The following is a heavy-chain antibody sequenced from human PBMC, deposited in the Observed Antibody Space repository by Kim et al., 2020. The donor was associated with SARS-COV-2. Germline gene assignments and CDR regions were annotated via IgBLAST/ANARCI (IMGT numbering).Heavy chain of an antibody. CDR2: INPSGGST. V-gene: IGHV1-46*01. J-gene: IGHJ4*02. D-gene: IGHD3-10*01. CDR3: ARGNLNWFGELQLDY. CDR1: GYTFTSYY. Sequence: ASVKVSCKASGYTFTSYYMHWVRQAPGQGLEWMGIINPSGGSTSYAQKFQGRVTMTRDTSTSTVYMELSSLRSEDTAVYYCARGNLNWFGELQLDYWGQGTLVTVSS.